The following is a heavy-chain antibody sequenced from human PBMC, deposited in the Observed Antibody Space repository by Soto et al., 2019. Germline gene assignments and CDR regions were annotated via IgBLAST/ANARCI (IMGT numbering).Heavy chain of an antibody. CDR2: ISYDGSNK. Sequence: PGGSLRLSCAASGFTFSSYAMHWVRQAPGKGLEWVAVISYDGSNKYYADSVKGRFTISRDNSKNTLYLQMNSLRAEDTAVYYCARLALGYSSSHQQLPPSHNYFDYWGQGTLVTVSS. V-gene: IGHV3-30-3*01. CDR3: ARLALGYSSSHQQLPPSHNYFDY. D-gene: IGHD6-13*01. CDR1: GFTFSSYA. J-gene: IGHJ4*02.